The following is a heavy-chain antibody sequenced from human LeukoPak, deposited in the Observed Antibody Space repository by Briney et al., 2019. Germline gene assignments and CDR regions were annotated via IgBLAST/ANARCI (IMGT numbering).Heavy chain of an antibody. Sequence: ASVKVSCKVSGYTLTELSMHWVRQAPGKGLEWMGGFDPEDGETIYAQKFQGRVTMTEDTSTDTAYMELSSLRSEDTAAYYCATDRCSGGSCYSAAYDPWGQGTLVTVSS. CDR2: FDPEDGET. V-gene: IGHV1-24*01. CDR3: ATDRCSGGSCYSAAYDP. J-gene: IGHJ5*02. CDR1: GYTLTELS. D-gene: IGHD2-15*01.